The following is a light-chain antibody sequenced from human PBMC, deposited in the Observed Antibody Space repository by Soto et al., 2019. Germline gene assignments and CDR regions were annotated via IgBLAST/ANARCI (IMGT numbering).Light chain of an antibody. V-gene: IGKV1-39*01. Sequence: DIQITQSPSSLSASVGDRVTITCRASQSISTHLNWYQQKPGKAPKLLIYTASSLQSGVPSRFSGSGSGPDFALTITSLQPEDFATYYCQQGYRAPWTFGQGTKVEIK. CDR1: QSISTH. CDR3: QQGYRAPWT. CDR2: TAS. J-gene: IGKJ1*01.